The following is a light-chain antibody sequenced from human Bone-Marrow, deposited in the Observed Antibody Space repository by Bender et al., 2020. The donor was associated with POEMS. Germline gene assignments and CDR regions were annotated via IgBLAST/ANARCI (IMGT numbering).Light chain of an antibody. CDR3: SSYAGSNNV. V-gene: IGLV2-8*01. CDR2: EVS. Sequence: QSALTQPASLSASPGESITISCTGTTSDVGGYDYVSWYQQHPGKAPKLMLYEVSKRPSGVPDRFSGSKSGNTASLTVSGRQAEDEADYYCSSYAGSNNVFGTGTKVTVL. J-gene: IGLJ1*01. CDR1: TSDVGGYDY.